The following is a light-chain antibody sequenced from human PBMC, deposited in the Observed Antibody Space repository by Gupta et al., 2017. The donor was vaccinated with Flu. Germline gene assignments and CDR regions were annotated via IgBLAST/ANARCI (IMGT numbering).Light chain of an antibody. Sequence: EIVLTQSPATLSLSPGERATLSCRASQSANSYLAWYQQKPDQAPRLLIYDASKRATGIPARFSGSGGGTDFTLTISSRVPDDFEVYYCQQRNNCPAWFNFGQGTKLEIK. V-gene: IGKV3-11*01. CDR2: DAS. CDR1: QSANSY. CDR3: QQRNNCPAWFN. J-gene: IGKJ2*01.